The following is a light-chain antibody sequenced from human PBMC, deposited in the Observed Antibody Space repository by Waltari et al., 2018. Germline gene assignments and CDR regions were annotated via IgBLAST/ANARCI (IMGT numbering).Light chain of an antibody. CDR3: SSYTISRSYV. J-gene: IGLJ1*01. V-gene: IGLV2-14*03. CDR1: SIDVGVFNF. CDR2: DVS. Sequence: QSALTQPASVSGSPGQSITISCTGTSIDVGVFNFFYWYQHHPGKAPKLMIYDVSKWPSGVSTRFSGSKSGNMASLTISGLQAEDEADYYCSSYTISRSYVFGTGTKVTVL.